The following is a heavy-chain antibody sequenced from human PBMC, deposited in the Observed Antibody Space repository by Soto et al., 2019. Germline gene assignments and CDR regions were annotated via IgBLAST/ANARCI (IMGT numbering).Heavy chain of an antibody. J-gene: IGHJ5*02. CDR3: ARGRNWFDP. Sequence: SETLSLTCTVSGGSISSSSYYWGWIRQPPGKGLEWIGSIYYSGSTYYNPSLKSRVTISVDTSKNQFSLKLSSVTAADTAVYYCARGRNWFDPWGQGTLVTVS. CDR1: GGSISSSSYY. CDR2: IYYSGST. V-gene: IGHV4-39*01.